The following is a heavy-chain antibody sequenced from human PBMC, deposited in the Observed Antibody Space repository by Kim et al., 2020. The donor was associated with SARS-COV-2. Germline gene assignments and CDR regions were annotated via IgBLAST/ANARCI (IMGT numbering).Heavy chain of an antibody. J-gene: IGHJ2*01. CDR3: ARLGGSSWPLNPQDWYFDL. CDR2: IYYIGTT. D-gene: IGHD6-13*01. Sequence: SETLSLTCTVSGGSISSSSYYWGWTRQPPGKGLEWIGTIYYIGTTYYNPSLKSRATISVDTSKNQFSLRLSSVTAADTAVYYCARLGGSSWPLNPQDWYFDLWGRGTLVTVSS. V-gene: IGHV4-39*01. CDR1: GGSISSSSYY.